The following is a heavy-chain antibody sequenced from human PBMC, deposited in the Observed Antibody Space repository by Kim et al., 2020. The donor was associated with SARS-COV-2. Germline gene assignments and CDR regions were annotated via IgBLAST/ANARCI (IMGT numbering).Heavy chain of an antibody. J-gene: IGHJ4*02. Sequence: YNPSRKSRVTISVDTAKNQFSLKLSSVTAADTAVYYCARHLPEEGNYFDYWGQGTLVTVSS. D-gene: IGHD3-10*01. CDR3: ARHLPEEGNYFDY. V-gene: IGHV4-39*01.